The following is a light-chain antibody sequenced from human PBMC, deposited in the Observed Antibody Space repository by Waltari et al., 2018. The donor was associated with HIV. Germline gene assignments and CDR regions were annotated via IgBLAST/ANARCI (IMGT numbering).Light chain of an antibody. Sequence: SSLSVSVGDRVTINCRASQSISTYLNWYQQKPGKAPKVLIYAASSLQSGLPSRFSGSGSGTDFTLTISNLQPEDFATYYCQQSYTTPWTFGQGTKVEIK. J-gene: IGKJ1*01. V-gene: IGKV1-39*01. CDR1: QSISTY. CDR2: AAS. CDR3: QQSYTTPWT.